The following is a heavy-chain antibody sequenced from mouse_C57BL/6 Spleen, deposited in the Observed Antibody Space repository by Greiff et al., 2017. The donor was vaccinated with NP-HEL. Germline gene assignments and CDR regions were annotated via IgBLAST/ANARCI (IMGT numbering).Heavy chain of an antibody. CDR1: GYTFTDYE. CDR3: TVLGGYDYDSFDY. J-gene: IGHJ2*01. Sequence: QVQLQQSGAELVRPGASVTLSCKASGYTFTDYEMHWVKQTPVHGLEWIGAIDPETGGTAYNQKFKGKAILTADKSSSTAYMELRSLTSEDSAVYYCTVLGGYDYDSFDYWGQGTTLTVSS. D-gene: IGHD2-4*01. CDR2: IDPETGGT. V-gene: IGHV1-15*01.